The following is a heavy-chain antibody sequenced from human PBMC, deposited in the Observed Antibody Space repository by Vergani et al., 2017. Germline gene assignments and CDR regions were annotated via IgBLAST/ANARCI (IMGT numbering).Heavy chain of an antibody. CDR2: IVVGSGNT. J-gene: IGHJ4*02. V-gene: IGHV1-58*02. Sequence: QLVQSGAEVKKPGTSVKVSCTASGFTFTSSAMQWVRQARGQRLEWIGWIVVGSGNTNYAQKFQERVTITRDMSTSTAYMELSSLRSEDTAVYYCAALVEGGVIVGDYWGQGTLVTVSS. CDR3: AALVEGGVIVGDY. D-gene: IGHD3-16*02. CDR1: GFTFTSSA.